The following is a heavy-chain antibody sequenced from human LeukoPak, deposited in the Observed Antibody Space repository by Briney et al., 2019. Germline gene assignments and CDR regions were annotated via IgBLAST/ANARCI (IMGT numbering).Heavy chain of an antibody. CDR1: GGSFSGYY. D-gene: IGHD4-17*01. CDR2: INHSGST. CDR3: ARGFESSTVTTSFGLGVDY. J-gene: IGHJ4*02. V-gene: IGHV4-34*01. Sequence: SETLSLTCAVYGGSFSGYYWSWIRQPPGKGLEWIGEINHSGSTNYNPSLKSRVTISVDTSKNQFSLKLSSVTAADTAVYYCARGFESSTVTTSFGLGVDYWGQGTLVTVSS.